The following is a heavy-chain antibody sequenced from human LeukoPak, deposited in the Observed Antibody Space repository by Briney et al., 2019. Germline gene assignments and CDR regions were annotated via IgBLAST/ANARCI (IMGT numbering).Heavy chain of an antibody. Sequence: GGSLRLSCAASGFTFSRDWMSWVRQTPGKGLEWVANIKEDGSETQYVDSVKGRFTVSRDNAKNSLYLQMNSLRVEDTAVYYCARDQVALDYWGQGTQATVSS. V-gene: IGHV3-7*05. CDR1: GFTFSRDW. CDR2: IKEDGSET. CDR3: ARDQVALDY. D-gene: IGHD5-12*01. J-gene: IGHJ4*02.